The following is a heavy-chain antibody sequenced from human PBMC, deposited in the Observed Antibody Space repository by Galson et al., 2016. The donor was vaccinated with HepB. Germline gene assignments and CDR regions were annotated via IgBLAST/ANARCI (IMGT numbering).Heavy chain of an antibody. V-gene: IGHV2-70*13. CDR2: IDWDNDK. D-gene: IGHD6-19*01. CDR1: GFSLRATGMS. CDR3: ARSIAVATRVNYYGMDV. Sequence: PALVKPTQTLTLTCTFSGFSLRATGMSVSWIRQPPGKALEWLALIDWDNDKYYSTSLKTGLTISKDTSKNQVALTMTNMDPVDTATYYCARSIAVATRVNYYGMDVWGQGTTVTVSS. J-gene: IGHJ6*02.